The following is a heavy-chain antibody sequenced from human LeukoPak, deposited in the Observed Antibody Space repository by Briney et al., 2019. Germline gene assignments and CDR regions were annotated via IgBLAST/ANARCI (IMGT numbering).Heavy chain of an antibody. D-gene: IGHD3-22*01. V-gene: IGHV4-4*07. CDR3: ARDSYSSRYSTINY. J-gene: IGHJ4*02. Sequence: SETLSLTCTVSGGSISSYYWSWIRQPAGKGLEWIGRIYTSGSTNYNPSLKSRVTMSVDTSKNQFSLKLSSVTAADTAVYYCARDSYSSRYSTINYWGQGTLVTVSS. CDR1: GGSISSYY. CDR2: IYTSGST.